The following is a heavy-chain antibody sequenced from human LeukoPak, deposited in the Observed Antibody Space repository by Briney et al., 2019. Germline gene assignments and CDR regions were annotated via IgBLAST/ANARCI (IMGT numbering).Heavy chain of an antibody. Sequence: GGSLRLSCAASGFTFSSYSMNWVRQAPGKGLEWVSYISSSSSTIYYADSVKGRFTISRDNAKNSLYLQMNSLRAEDTAVYYCARPMRAGYSYGPGVFDYWGQGTLVTVSS. D-gene: IGHD5-18*01. CDR3: ARPMRAGYSYGPGVFDY. J-gene: IGHJ4*02. CDR2: ISSSSSTI. CDR1: GFTFSSYS. V-gene: IGHV3-48*01.